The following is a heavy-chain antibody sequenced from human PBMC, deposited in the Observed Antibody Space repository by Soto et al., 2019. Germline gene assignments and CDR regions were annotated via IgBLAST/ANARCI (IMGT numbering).Heavy chain of an antibody. CDR1: GYTFTSYD. D-gene: IGHD3-16*01. V-gene: IGHV1-8*01. J-gene: IGHJ6*02. Sequence: QVQLVQSGAEVKKPGASVKVSCKASGYTFTSYDINWVRQATGQGLEWMGWMNPNSGNTGYAQKFQGRVTMTRNTSISTDYMELSSLRSEDTAVYYCARGHVVGGYYYYDGMDVWGQGTTVTVSS. CDR2: MNPNSGNT. CDR3: ARGHVVGGYYYYDGMDV.